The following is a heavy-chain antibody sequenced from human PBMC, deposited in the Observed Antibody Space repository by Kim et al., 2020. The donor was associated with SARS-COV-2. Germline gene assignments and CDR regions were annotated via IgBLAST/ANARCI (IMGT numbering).Heavy chain of an antibody. J-gene: IGHJ6*02. V-gene: IGHV5-51*01. CDR3: ARGVSSSWYGYYYGMDV. CDR2: IYPGDSDT. Sequence: GESLKISCKGSGYSFTSYWIGWVRQMPGKGLEWMGIIYPGDSDTRYSPSFQGQVTISADKSISTAYLQRSSLKASDTAMYYCARGVSSSWYGYYYGMDVWGQGTTVTVSS. CDR1: GYSFTSYW. D-gene: IGHD6-13*01.